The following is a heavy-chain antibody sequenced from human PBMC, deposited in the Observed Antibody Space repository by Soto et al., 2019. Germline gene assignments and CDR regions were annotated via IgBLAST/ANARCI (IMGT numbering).Heavy chain of an antibody. Sequence: QVQLVESGGGVVQPGRSLRLSCAASGFTFSSYGMHWVRQAPGKGLEWVAVISSDGSNKYYADSVKGRFTISRDNSKNTLYLQMNSLRAEDTAVYYCAKPRAWGSFYYYWGQGTLVTVSS. V-gene: IGHV3-30*18. CDR3: AKPRAWGSFYYY. D-gene: IGHD7-27*01. J-gene: IGHJ4*02. CDR2: ISSDGSNK. CDR1: GFTFSSYG.